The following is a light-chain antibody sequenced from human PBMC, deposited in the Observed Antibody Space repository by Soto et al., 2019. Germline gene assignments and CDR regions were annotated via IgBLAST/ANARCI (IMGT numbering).Light chain of an antibody. V-gene: IGKV3-20*01. CDR3: QQYGNSPQT. J-gene: IGKJ1*01. CDR2: DST. Sequence: VLTQSPATLSLSPGERATLYCRASQSIHTSLAWYQQKSGKPPRLVIYDSTLRANGVPDRFGGSRSGTEFTLTISRLEPEDFAVYYCQQYGNSPQTFGQGTKGDIK. CDR1: QSIHTS.